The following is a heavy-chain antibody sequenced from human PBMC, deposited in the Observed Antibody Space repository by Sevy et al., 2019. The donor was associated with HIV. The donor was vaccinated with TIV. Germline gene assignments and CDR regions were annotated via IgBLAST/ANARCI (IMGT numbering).Heavy chain of an antibody. CDR1: GFTFSTYA. D-gene: IGHD2-2*02. J-gene: IGHJ4*02. CDR2: MSGSGGST. V-gene: IGHV3-23*01. CDR3: AREMAILTRYIDY. Sequence: GGSLRLSCAGSGFTFSTYAMNWVRQAPGKGLEWVSGMSGSGGSTYYADSVKGRFTISRDNSKKTLYLQMNSLRGEDTAVYYCAREMAILTRYIDYWGQGTLVTVSS.